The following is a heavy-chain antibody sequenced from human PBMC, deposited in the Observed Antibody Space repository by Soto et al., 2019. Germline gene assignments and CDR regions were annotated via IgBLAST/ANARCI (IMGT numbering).Heavy chain of an antibody. CDR2: IIPILGIA. CDR1: GGTFSSYT. J-gene: IGHJ6*03. Sequence: QVQLVQSGAEVKKPGSSVKVSCKASGGTFSSYTISWVRQAPGQGLEWMGRIIPILGIANYAQKFQGRVTITADKSTSTAYMELSSLRSEDTAVYYCARGPHGCSGGSCYSGYYYYYYMGVWGKGTTVTVSS. CDR3: ARGPHGCSGGSCYSGYYYYYYMGV. D-gene: IGHD2-15*01. V-gene: IGHV1-69*02.